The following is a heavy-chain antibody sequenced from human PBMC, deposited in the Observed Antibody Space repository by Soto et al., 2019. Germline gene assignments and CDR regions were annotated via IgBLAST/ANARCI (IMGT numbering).Heavy chain of an antibody. V-gene: IGHV3-30-3*01. D-gene: IGHD4-17*01. CDR3: ARGRRIRSVTTPYY. Sequence: QVQLVESGGGVVQPGRSLRLSCAASGFTFSSYAMHWVRQAPGKGLEWVAVISYDGSNKYYADSVKGRFTISRDNSKNTLYLQMNSLRAEDTAVYYCARGRRIRSVTTPYYWGQGPLVTVSS. CDR2: ISYDGSNK. J-gene: IGHJ4*02. CDR1: GFTFSSYA.